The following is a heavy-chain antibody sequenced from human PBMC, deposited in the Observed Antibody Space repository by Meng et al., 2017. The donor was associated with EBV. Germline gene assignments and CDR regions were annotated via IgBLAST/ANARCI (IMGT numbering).Heavy chain of an antibody. V-gene: IGHV3-21*01. D-gene: IGHD2-8*01. CDR2: ISSNSIDI. CDR3: ARDRTSNRFDY. Sequence: ELKVEEYGGGLVQPGESLRLSCAASGFTLRSYSMNWVRLAPGKGLEWVSSISSNSIDIYYADLVKGRCTISRDNAKNSLFLQRNSLRAEDTAVYYCARDRTSNRFDYWGQGTLVTVSS. CDR1: GFTLRSYS. J-gene: IGHJ4*02.